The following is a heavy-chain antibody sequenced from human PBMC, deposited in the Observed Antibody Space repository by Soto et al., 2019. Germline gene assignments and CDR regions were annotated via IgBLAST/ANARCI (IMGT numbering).Heavy chain of an antibody. CDR2: IKRDGTVR. J-gene: IGHJ3*01. CDR3: ARDGSTGSSGGYRDACDR. Sequence: ESGGGLVQPGGSLRLSCAASGFTFSNYWMTWVRQAPGKGLEWVANIKRDGTVRSYLDSVRGRFTVSRDNVKNSLYLQMNSLRAEDTALYYCARDGSTGSSGGYRDACDRWGQGTMVTVSS. D-gene: IGHD6-25*01. V-gene: IGHV3-7*05. CDR1: GFTFSNYW.